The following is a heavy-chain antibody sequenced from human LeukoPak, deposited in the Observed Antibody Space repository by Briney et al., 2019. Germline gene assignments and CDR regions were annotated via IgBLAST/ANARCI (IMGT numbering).Heavy chain of an antibody. V-gene: IGHV1-24*01. D-gene: IGHD2-2*01. CDR3: ATPGPAPINNWFEL. J-gene: IGHJ5*02. CDR1: VHTLTELS. Sequence: ASVTVSCKLSVHTLTELSMHWVRQAPGKGRAWMGSFYPEDGETVYAQNFQGRVTLTEDTSIDTAYMELYILRSDDTAVYYCATPGPAPINNWFELWGQGTLVRVSS. CDR2: FYPEDGET.